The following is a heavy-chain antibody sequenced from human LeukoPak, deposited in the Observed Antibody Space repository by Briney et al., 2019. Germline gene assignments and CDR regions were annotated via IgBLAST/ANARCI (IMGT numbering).Heavy chain of an antibody. J-gene: IGHJ6*02. Sequence: ASVKVSCKASGYTFTGYYMHWVRQAPGQGLEWMGIINPSGGSTSYAQKFQGRVTMTRDTSTSTVYMELSSLRSEDTAVYYCAREPLETYYYDSSGYLGMDVWGQGTTVTVSS. D-gene: IGHD3-22*01. V-gene: IGHV1-46*01. CDR1: GYTFTGYY. CDR2: INPSGGST. CDR3: AREPLETYYYDSSGYLGMDV.